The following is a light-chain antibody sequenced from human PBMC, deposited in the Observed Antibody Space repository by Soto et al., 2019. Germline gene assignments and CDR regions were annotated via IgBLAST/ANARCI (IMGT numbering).Light chain of an antibody. CDR3: CSSAPSRTVV. V-gene: IGLV2-23*01. CDR2: EGN. J-gene: IGLJ1*01. CDR1: GSAIGGYRL. Sequence: QSALTQPASVSGSPGQSITISCTGSGSAIGGYRLVSWYQCHPGKVPKLIIYEGNKRPSGVSDRFSGSEAGNTSSLTTSGLQAEDDADYYRCSSAPSRTVVFGAGTKLTVL.